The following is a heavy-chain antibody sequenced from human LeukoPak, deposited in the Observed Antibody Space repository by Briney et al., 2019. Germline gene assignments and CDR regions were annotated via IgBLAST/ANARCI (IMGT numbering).Heavy chain of an antibody. Sequence: ASVKVSCKASGGTFSSYAISWVRQAPGQGLEWMGGITPIFGTANYAQKFQGRVTITADESTSTAYMELSSLRSEDTAVYYCASVTTVYCSSTSCYALKRGIQGDYYYYGMDVWGQGTTVTVSS. J-gene: IGHJ6*02. D-gene: IGHD2-2*01. CDR2: ITPIFGTA. CDR3: ASVTTVYCSSTSCYALKRGIQGDYYYYGMDV. V-gene: IGHV1-69*13. CDR1: GGTFSSYA.